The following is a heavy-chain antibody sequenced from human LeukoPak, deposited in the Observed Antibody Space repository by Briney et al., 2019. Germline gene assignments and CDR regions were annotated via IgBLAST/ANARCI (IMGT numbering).Heavy chain of an antibody. D-gene: IGHD1-1*01. V-gene: IGHV3-7*01. J-gene: IGHJ4*02. Sequence: GGSLRLSCAASGFTFSSYSMNWVRQAPGKGLEWVANIKEDGSQKYFGDSVKGRFTISRDNAKNSLYLQMNSLRAEDTAVYYCARDKIKTTVFDYWGQGTLVTVSS. CDR1: GFTFSSYS. CDR2: IKEDGSQK. CDR3: ARDKIKTTVFDY.